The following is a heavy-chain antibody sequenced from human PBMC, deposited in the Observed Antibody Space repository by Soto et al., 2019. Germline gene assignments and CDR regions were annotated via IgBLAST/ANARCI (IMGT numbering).Heavy chain of an antibody. Sequence: SETLSLTCTVSGDSSSTDYWSWIRQPPGKGLEWIGIIYYSGSTDYNPSLKSRVTVSIDTSKNQFSLKLSSVTAADTAVYYCARRKSSPYFDYWGQGTLVTVSS. V-gene: IGHV4-59*08. CDR1: GDSSSTDY. D-gene: IGHD3-10*01. CDR2: IYYSGST. CDR3: ARRKSSPYFDY. J-gene: IGHJ4*02.